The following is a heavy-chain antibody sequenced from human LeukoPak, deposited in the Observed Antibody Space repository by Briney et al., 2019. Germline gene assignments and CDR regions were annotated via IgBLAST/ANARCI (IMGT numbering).Heavy chain of an antibody. CDR1: GYTFTGYY. D-gene: IGHD3-22*01. CDR3: ARGSNYYDSRGDAFDI. J-gene: IGHJ3*02. CDR2: INPNSGGT. V-gene: IGHV1-2*02. Sequence: GASVKVSCKASGYTFTGYYMHWVRQAPGQGLEWMGWINPNSGGTNYAQKFQGRVTMTRDTSISTAYMELSRLRSDDTAVYYCARGSNYYDSRGDAFDIWGQGTRVTVSS.